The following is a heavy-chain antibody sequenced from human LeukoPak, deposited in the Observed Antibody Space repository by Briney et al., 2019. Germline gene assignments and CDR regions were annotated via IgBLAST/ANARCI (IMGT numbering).Heavy chain of an antibody. V-gene: IGHV4-39*07. J-gene: IGHJ4*02. D-gene: IGHD6-13*01. CDR2: IYYSGST. Sequence: SETLSLTCTVSGGSISSSSYYWGWIRQPPGKGLEWIGSIYYSGSTYYNPSLKSRVTISVDTSKNQFSLKLSSVTAADTAVYYCARQGSSSWYDYWGQGTLVTVSS. CDR3: ARQGSSSWYDY. CDR1: GGSISSSSYY.